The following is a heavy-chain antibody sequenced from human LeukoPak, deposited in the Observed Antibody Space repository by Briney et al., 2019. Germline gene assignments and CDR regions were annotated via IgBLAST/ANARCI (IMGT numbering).Heavy chain of an antibody. D-gene: IGHD5-18*01. CDR1: GFNLRSYE. V-gene: IGHV3-48*03. Sequence: GGSLRLSCAASGFNLRSYEMNWVRQAPGKGLEWVSYMSSSGDTIYYADSVKGRFTMSRDNAQNSLFLQMDSLRAEDTAVYYCAKRIQSAMATGYWGQGTLVTVSS. CDR3: AKRIQSAMATGY. J-gene: IGHJ4*02. CDR2: MSSSGDTI.